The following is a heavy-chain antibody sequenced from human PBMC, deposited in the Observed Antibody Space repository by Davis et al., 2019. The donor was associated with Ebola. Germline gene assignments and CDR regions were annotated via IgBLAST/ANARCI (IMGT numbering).Heavy chain of an antibody. J-gene: IGHJ4*02. CDR3: ASLGTSY. CDR2: LYYSGST. D-gene: IGHD7-27*01. Sequence: SETLSLTCTLSGGSISSYYWSWIWQLPGKGLEWIGYLYYSGSTNYNPSLKSRVTISVDTSKNQFSLKLSSVTAADTAVYYCASLGTSYWGQGTLVTVSS. V-gene: IGHV4-59*01. CDR1: GGSISSYY.